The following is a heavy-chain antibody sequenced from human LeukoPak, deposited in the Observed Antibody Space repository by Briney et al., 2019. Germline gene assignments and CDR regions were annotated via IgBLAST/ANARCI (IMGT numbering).Heavy chain of an antibody. Sequence: PGGPLRLSCAASGFTFSSYAMSWVRQAPGKGLEWVSAISGSGGSTYYADSVKGRFTISRDNSKNTLYLQMNSLRAEDTAVNYCAKSTYTFIFGVVTPLDYWGQGTLVTVSS. CDR3: AKSTYTFIFGVVTPLDY. CDR2: ISGSGGST. J-gene: IGHJ4*02. V-gene: IGHV3-23*01. CDR1: GFTFSSYA. D-gene: IGHD3-3*02.